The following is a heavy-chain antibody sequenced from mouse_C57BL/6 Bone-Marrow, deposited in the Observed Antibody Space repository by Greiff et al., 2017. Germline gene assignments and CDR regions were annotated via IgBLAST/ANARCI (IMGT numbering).Heavy chain of an antibody. V-gene: IGHV1-76*01. CDR2: IYPGSGNT. Sequence: VQLQQSGAELVRPGASVKLSCKASGYTFTDYYINWVKQRPGQGLEWIARIYPGSGNTYYNEKFKGKATLTAEKSSSTAYMQLSSLTSEDSAVYFCAREYYGSSYGFAYWGQGTLVTVSA. D-gene: IGHD1-1*01. CDR1: GYTFTDYY. CDR3: AREYYGSSYGFAY. J-gene: IGHJ3*01.